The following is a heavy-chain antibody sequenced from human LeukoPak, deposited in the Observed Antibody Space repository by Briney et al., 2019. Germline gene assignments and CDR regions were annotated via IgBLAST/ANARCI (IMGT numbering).Heavy chain of an antibody. Sequence: SETLSLTCAVYGGSFSAYYWSWIRQPPGKGLEWIGEINHSGSTNYNPSLKSRVTISVDTSKNQFSLKLSSVTAADTAVYYCARVLTGDGADAFDTWGQGTMVTVSS. V-gene: IGHV4-34*01. CDR3: ARVLTGDGADAFDT. CDR2: INHSGST. CDR1: GGSFSAYY. J-gene: IGHJ3*02. D-gene: IGHD7-27*01.